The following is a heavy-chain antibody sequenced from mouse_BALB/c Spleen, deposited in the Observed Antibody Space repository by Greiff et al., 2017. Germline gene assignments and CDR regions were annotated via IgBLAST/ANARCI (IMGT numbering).Heavy chain of an antibody. CDR2: IYPYNGGT. D-gene: IGHD1-1*01. V-gene: IGHV1S29*02. CDR1: GYTFTDYN. Sequence: EVQLQQSGPELVKPGASVKISCKASGYTFTDYNMHWVKQSHGKSLEWIGYIYPYNGGTGYNQKFKSKATLTVDNSSSTAYMELRSLTSEDSAVYYCARCYYGSRGYFDVWGAGTTVTVSS. CDR3: ARCYYGSRGYFDV. J-gene: IGHJ1*01.